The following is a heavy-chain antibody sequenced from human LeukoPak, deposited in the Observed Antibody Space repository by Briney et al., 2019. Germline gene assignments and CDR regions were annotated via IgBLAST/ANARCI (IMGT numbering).Heavy chain of an antibody. J-gene: IGHJ1*01. V-gene: IGHV3-30*02. Sequence: GDSLRLSCAASGFTFSSYGIHWVRQAPGKGLEWVAFIRSDGSNKYYADSVKGRFTISRDNSKNTLYLQLNSLRPEDTAVYYCASERASDGFCADTSCYFLFQFFQHWGQGTLVTVSS. CDR3: ASERASDGFCADTSCYFLFQFFQH. CDR1: GFTFSSYG. D-gene: IGHD2-15*01. CDR2: IRSDGSNK.